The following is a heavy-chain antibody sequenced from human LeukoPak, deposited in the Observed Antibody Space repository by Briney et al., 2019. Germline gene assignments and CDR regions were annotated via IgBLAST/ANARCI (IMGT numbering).Heavy chain of an antibody. J-gene: IGHJ6*03. D-gene: IGHD5/OR15-5a*01. Sequence: GESLKLSCAASGFAFSGSGMHWVRQASGKGLEWVGRVRSRINSYTTAYAASVKGRFTISRDDSKNMVYLQMDSLKIEDTAVYYCSRLFGQFSDYFGTADYYMDVWGKGTTVTVSS. CDR3: SRLFGQFSDYFGTADYYMDV. CDR1: GFAFSGSG. CDR2: VRSRINSYTT. V-gene: IGHV3-73*01.